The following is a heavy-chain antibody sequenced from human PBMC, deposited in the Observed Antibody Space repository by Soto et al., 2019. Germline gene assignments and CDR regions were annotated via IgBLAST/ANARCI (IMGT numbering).Heavy chain of an antibody. Sequence: ASVKVSCKASGYTFTSYAMHWVRQAPGQRLEWMGWINAGNGNTKYSQKFQGRVTITRDTSASTAYMELSSLRSEDTAVYYCARVRVPLLGVPLFDIWGQGTMVTVSS. CDR1: GYTFTSYA. V-gene: IGHV1-3*01. CDR2: INAGNGNT. J-gene: IGHJ3*02. CDR3: ARVRVPLLGVPLFDI. D-gene: IGHD3-10*01.